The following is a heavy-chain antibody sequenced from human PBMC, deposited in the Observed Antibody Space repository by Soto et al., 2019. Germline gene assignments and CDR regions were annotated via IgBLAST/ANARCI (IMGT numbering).Heavy chain of an antibody. CDR1: GFTFSSYG. CDR3: ARYSSSGTVNPNLDY. J-gene: IGHJ4*02. Sequence: GGSLRLSCAASGFTFSSYGMHWVRQAPGKGLEWVAVISYDGSNKYYADSVKGRFTISRDNSKNTLYLQMNSLRAEDTAVYYCARYSSSGTVNPNLDYWGQGTLVTVSS. CDR2: ISYDGSNK. D-gene: IGHD3-10*01. V-gene: IGHV3-30*03.